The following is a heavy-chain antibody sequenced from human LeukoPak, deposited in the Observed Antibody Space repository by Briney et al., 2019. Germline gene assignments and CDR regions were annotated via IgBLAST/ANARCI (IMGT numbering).Heavy chain of an antibody. V-gene: IGHV1-18*01. CDR2: MSAYNGNT. Sequence: ASVKVSCKASGYTFTSYGISWVRRAPGQGLEWMGWMSAYNGNTNYAQKLQGRVTMTTDTSTSTAYMELRSLRSDDTAVYYCARDFRSRFLDIWGQGTMVTVSS. CDR3: ARDFRSRFLDI. J-gene: IGHJ3*02. CDR1: GYTFTSYG.